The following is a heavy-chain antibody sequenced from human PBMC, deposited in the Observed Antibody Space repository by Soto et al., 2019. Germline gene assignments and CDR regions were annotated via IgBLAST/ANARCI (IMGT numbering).Heavy chain of an antibody. D-gene: IGHD3-3*01. CDR1: GFTFSSYW. CDR2: IKQDGSEK. V-gene: IGHV3-7*01. CDR3: ARGDFGVTLDY. Sequence: PGGSLRLSCAASGFTFSSYWMTWVRQAPGKGLEWVANIKQDGSEKYYVDSVKGRFTISRDNAKNSLYLQMNSLRAEDTAVYYCARGDFGVTLDYWGQGTLVTVSS. J-gene: IGHJ4*02.